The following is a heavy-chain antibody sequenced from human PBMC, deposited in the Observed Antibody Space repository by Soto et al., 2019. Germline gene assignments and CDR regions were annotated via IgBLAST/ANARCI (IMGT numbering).Heavy chain of an antibody. D-gene: IGHD6-13*01. CDR2: INSDGSST. CDR3: ESVRSSWGFDP. CDR1: GFTFSSYW. Sequence: GGSLRLSCAASGFTFSSYWMHWVRQAPGKGLVWVSRINSDGSSTSYADSVKGRFTISRDNAKNTLYLQMNSLRAEDTAVYYCESVRSSWGFDPWGQGTLVTVSS. J-gene: IGHJ5*02. V-gene: IGHV3-74*01.